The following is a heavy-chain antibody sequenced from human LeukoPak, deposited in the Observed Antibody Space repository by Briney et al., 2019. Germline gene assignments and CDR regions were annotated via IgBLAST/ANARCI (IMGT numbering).Heavy chain of an antibody. CDR1: GDSITSGTSY. V-gene: IGHV4-39*01. D-gene: IGHD6-13*01. J-gene: IGHJ4*02. CDR3: ARHGGGIAATVSRPLDF. CDR2: NYSGST. Sequence: PSETLSLTCTVSGDSITSGTSYWGWIRQPPGKGLEWIGSNYSGSTYYSPSLKSRLSISVDTSKNQFSLSLTSVAAADTAVYYCARHGGGIAATVSRPLDFWGQGTLVTVSS.